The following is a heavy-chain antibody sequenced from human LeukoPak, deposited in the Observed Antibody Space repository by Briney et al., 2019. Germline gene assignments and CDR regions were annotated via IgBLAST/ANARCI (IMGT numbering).Heavy chain of an antibody. J-gene: IGHJ5*02. Sequence: GGSLRLSCAASGFTFSSYAMSWVRQAPGKGLEWVSAISGSGGSTYYADSVKGRFTISRDNSKNTMYLQMNSLRAEDTAVYYCAKDGRITIFGVVRSWGQGTLVTVSS. D-gene: IGHD3-3*01. CDR2: ISGSGGST. CDR1: GFTFSSYA. V-gene: IGHV3-23*01. CDR3: AKDGRITIFGVVRS.